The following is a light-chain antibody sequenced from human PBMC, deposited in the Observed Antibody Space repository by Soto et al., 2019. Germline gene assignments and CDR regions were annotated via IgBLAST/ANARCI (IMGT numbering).Light chain of an antibody. CDR3: SSYTSSSTLV. CDR2: EAN. Sequence: QSVLTQPASVSGSPGQSITISCTGTSSDVGSYNLVSWYQQHPGKAPKLMIYEANKRPSGVSNRFSGSKSGNTASLTISGLQPEDEAEYHCSSYTSSSTLVFGGGTKLTVL. J-gene: IGLJ2*01. CDR1: SSDVGSYNL. V-gene: IGLV2-14*02.